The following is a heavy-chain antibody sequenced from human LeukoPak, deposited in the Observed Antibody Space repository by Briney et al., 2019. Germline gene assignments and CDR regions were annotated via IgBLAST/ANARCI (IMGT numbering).Heavy chain of an antibody. V-gene: IGHV4-59*01. CDR2: IYYSGST. J-gene: IGHJ4*02. CDR3: ARGIKYYYGSGTYHYFDH. Sequence: SETLSLTCTVSGSSISSYYWSWIRQPPGKGLEWIGYIYYSGSTNYNPSLKSRVTILVDTSKNQFSLKLSSVTAADTAVYYCARGIKYYYGSGTYHYFDHWGQGTLVTVSS. D-gene: IGHD3-10*01. CDR1: GSSISSYY.